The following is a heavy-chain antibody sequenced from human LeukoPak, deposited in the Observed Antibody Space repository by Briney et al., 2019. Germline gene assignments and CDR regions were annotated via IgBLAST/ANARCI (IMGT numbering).Heavy chain of an antibody. J-gene: IGHJ5*02. CDR3: AREYSSSWYLWFDP. Sequence: GGSLRLSCAASGFTFSSYGMHWVRQAPGKGLEWVAVIWYDGSNKYCADSVKGRFTISRDNSKNTLYLQMNSLRAEDTAVYYCAREYSSSWYLWFDPWGQGTLVTVSS. D-gene: IGHD6-13*01. CDR1: GFTFSSYG. V-gene: IGHV3-33*01. CDR2: IWYDGSNK.